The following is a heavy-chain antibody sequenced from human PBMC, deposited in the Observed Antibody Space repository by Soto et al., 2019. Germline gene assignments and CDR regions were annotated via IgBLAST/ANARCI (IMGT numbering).Heavy chain of an antibody. Sequence: EVQLVESGGGLVQPGGSLRLSCAASGFSVSDNHMSWVRQAPGKGLEWVSLIYMSDSTYYADSVKGRFTISRDTSRYTLYLQMNSLRPEDTAVYYCARDPPGNDGAFDYWGQGILVTVSS. V-gene: IGHV3-66*01. CDR1: GFSVSDNH. CDR3: ARDPPGNDGAFDY. CDR2: IYMSDST. J-gene: IGHJ4*02. D-gene: IGHD1-1*01.